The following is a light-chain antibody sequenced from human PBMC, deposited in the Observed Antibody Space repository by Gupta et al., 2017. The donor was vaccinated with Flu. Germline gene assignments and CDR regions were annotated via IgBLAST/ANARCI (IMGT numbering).Light chain of an antibody. CDR3: QTWGTGGV. V-gene: IGLV4-69*01. J-gene: IGLJ3*02. CDR2: VNSDGSH. CDR1: SGHSSYA. Sequence: QLVLTQSPSASASLGASVKLTCTLSSGHSSYAIAWHQQQPEQGPRYLMKVNSDGSHTKGDGIPDRFSGSSSGAERYLTISSLQSEDEADYYCQTWGTGGVFGGGTKLTVL.